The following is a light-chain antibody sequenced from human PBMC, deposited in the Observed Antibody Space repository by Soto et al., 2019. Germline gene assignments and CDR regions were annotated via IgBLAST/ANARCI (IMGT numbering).Light chain of an antibody. CDR2: DAS. J-gene: IGKJ1*01. Sequence: DIQMTQSPSTLSASVGDRVTITCRASQSINSWVAWFQQKPGKAPKVLIYDASTLESGVPSRFSGSGSGTEFTFTIDSLQPDDVATYYCQRYNAFSQTFGQGTKVEI. V-gene: IGKV1-5*01. CDR3: QRYNAFSQT. CDR1: QSINSW.